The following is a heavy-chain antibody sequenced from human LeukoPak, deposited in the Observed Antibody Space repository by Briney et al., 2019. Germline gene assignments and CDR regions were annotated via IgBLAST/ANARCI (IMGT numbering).Heavy chain of an antibody. D-gene: IGHD5-24*01. J-gene: IGHJ6*03. Sequence: GASVKVSCKASGGTFSSYAISWVRQAPGQGLEWMGGIIPIFGTANYAQKFQGRVTITADESTTTAYMELSSLRSEDTAVYYCARARKRWLQPYYMDVWGKGTTVTVSS. CDR1: GGTFSSYA. V-gene: IGHV1-69*01. CDR2: IIPIFGTA. CDR3: ARARKRWLQPYYMDV.